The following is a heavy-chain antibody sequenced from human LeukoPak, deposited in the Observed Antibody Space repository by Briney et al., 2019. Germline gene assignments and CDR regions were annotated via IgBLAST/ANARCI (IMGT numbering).Heavy chain of an antibody. CDR3: ARHYSYDSSGYYFDY. Sequence: SETLSLTCTVSGVSISSTTYYWGWIRQPPGKGLEWIGSIFYLGSTNYNPSLKSRVTISVDTSKNQFSLKLSSVTAADTAVYYCARHYSYDSSGYYFDYWGQGTLVTVSS. D-gene: IGHD3-22*01. V-gene: IGHV4-39*01. J-gene: IGHJ4*02. CDR1: GVSISSTTYY. CDR2: IFYLGST.